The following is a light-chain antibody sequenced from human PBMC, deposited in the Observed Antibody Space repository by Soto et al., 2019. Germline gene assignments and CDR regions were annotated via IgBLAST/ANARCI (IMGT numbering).Light chain of an antibody. V-gene: IGKV3-11*01. Sequence: VLTQAPATLSLSPGERTTLPCMASQTMPTSLAWYQQKSGKPPRLXXYDSTLRANGVPDRFGGSMSGTEFTLTIHSLEPEDFAAYYGQQRNVWPPITFGQGTRLEIK. CDR1: QTMPTS. CDR2: DST. J-gene: IGKJ5*01. CDR3: QQRNVWPPIT.